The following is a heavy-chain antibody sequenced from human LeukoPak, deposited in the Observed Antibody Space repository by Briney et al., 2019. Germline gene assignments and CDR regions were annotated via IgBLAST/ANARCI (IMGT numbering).Heavy chain of an antibody. CDR2: FDPEDGET. V-gene: IGHV1-24*01. CDR1: GYTLTELS. CDR3: ATDHHPGANFYCGSGRSHYYGMDV. J-gene: IGHJ6*02. D-gene: IGHD3-10*01. Sequence: WASVKVSCKVSGYTLTELSMHWVRQAPGKGLEWMGGFDPEDGETIYAQKFQGRVTMTEDTSTDTAYMELSSLRSEDTAVYYCATDHHPGANFYCGSGRSHYYGMDVWGQGTTVTVSS.